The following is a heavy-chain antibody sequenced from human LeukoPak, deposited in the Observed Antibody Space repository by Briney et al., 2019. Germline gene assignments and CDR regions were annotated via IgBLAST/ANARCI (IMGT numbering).Heavy chain of an antibody. CDR1: GFTVSSNY. CDR2: IYSGGST. D-gene: IGHD3-22*01. Sequence: GGSLRLSCAASGFTVSSNYMSWVRQAPGKGLEWVSVIYSGGSTYYADSVKGRFTISRDNSKNTLYLQMNSLRAEDTAVYYRARALVGPDYYDSSGPLVAFMYYFDYWGQGTLVTVSS. V-gene: IGHV3-53*01. J-gene: IGHJ4*02. CDR3: ARALVGPDYYDSSGPLVAFMYYFDY.